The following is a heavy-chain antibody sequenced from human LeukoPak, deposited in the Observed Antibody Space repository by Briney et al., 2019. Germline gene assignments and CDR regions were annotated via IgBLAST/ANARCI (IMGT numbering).Heavy chain of an antibody. CDR1: GFTFSSYG. CDR2: IWYDGSNK. V-gene: IGHV3-33*01. CDR3: ARDNQWLTDAFDI. J-gene: IGHJ3*02. D-gene: IGHD6-19*01. Sequence: GGSLRLSCAASGFTFSSYGMHWVRQAPGKGLEWVAVIWYDGSNKYYADSVKGRFTISRDNSKNTLYLQMNSLRAEDTAVYYCARDNQWLTDAFDIWGQGTMVSVSS.